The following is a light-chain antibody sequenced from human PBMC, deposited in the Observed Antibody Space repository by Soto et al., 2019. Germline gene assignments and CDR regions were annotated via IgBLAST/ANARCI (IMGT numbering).Light chain of an antibody. V-gene: IGLV1-44*01. CDR1: SSNIGSNT. CDR3: AAWDDSLNGL. CDR2: SNN. J-gene: IGLJ2*01. Sequence: QSVLTQPPSASGTPGQRVTISCSGSSSNIGSNTVNWYQQLPGTAPKLLIYSNNQRPSGVPDRFSGSKSGTSASLAISGLXXXXEADYYCAAWDDSLNGLFGGGTKVTVL.